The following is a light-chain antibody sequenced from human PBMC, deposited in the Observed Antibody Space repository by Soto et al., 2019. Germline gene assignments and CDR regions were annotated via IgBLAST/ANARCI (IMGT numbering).Light chain of an antibody. J-gene: IGLJ1*01. CDR2: EVS. V-gene: IGLV2-8*01. CDR3: TSYAGSNNFFYV. Sequence: QSALTQPPSASGSPGQSVTISCTGTSRDVGGYNYVSWYQQHPGKAPKLMIYEVSKRPSGVPDRFSGSKSGNTASLTVYGLQAEDEADYYCTSYAGSNNFFYVFGTGTKLTVL. CDR1: SRDVGGYNY.